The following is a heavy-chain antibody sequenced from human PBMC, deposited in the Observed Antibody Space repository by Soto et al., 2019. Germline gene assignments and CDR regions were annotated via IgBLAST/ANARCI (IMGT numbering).Heavy chain of an antibody. CDR2: ISYDGSNK. D-gene: IGHD4-17*01. V-gene: IGHV3-30-3*01. Sequence: VQLVESGGGVVQPGRSLRLSCAASGFTFSSYAMHWVRQAPGKGLEWVAVISYDGSNKYYADSVKGRFTSSRDNSKNTLYLQMSSLRAEDTAVYYCARVPYGDSGYWGQGTLVTVSS. CDR3: ARVPYGDSGY. CDR1: GFTFSSYA. J-gene: IGHJ4*02.